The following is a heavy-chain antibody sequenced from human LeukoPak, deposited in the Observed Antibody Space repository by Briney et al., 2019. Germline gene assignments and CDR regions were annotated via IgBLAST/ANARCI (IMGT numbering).Heavy chain of an antibody. D-gene: IGHD6-25*01. V-gene: IGHV1-18*04. CDR2: INPNSGNT. J-gene: IGHJ5*02. CDR3: ARDGGS. Sequence: ASVKVSCKASGYTFTGYYMHWVRQAPGQGLEWMGWINPNSGNTNYAQKLQGRVTMTTDTSTSTAYMELRSLRSDDTAVYYCARDGGSWGQGTLVTVSS. CDR1: GYTFTGYY.